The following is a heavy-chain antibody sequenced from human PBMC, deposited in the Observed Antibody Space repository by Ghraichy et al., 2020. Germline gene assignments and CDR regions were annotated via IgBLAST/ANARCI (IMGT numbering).Heavy chain of an antibody. Sequence: ASVKVSCKASGYTFTSYAMHWVRQAPGQRLEWMGWINAGNGNTKYSQKFQGRVTITRDTSASTAYMELSSLRSEDTAVYYCARQKRWLQLIDPWGQGTLVTVSS. D-gene: IGHD5-24*01. CDR3: ARQKRWLQLIDP. J-gene: IGHJ5*02. CDR1: GYTFTSYA. V-gene: IGHV1-3*01. CDR2: INAGNGNT.